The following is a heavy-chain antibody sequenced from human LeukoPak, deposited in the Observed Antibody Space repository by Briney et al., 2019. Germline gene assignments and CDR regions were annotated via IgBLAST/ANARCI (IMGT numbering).Heavy chain of an antibody. CDR1: GYSFTTYW. J-gene: IGHJ3*02. D-gene: IGHD2-15*01. CDR2: IYPGDSDI. V-gene: IGHV5-51*01. Sequence: GESLKISCKGSGYSFTTYWINWVRQMPGKGLEWMGIIYPGDSDIRYSPSFQGQVTISADKSISTAYLQCSSLKASDTAMYYCARRGYCSGGSCFSAAFDIWGQGAMVTVSS. CDR3: ARRGYCSGGSCFSAAFDI.